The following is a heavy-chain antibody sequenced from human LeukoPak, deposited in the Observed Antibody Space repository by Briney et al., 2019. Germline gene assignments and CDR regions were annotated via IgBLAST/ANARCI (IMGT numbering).Heavy chain of an antibody. V-gene: IGHV4-59*01. J-gene: IGHJ6*02. CDR1: GGSISSYY. CDR2: IYYSGST. CDR3: ARDLYYYDSSGYYYYYGMDV. Sequence: SETLSLTCTVSGGSISSYYWSWIRRPPGKGLEWIGYIYYSGSTNYNPSLKSRVTISVDTSKNQFSLKLSSVTAADTAVYYCARDLYYYDSSGYYYYYGMDVWGQGTTVTVSS. D-gene: IGHD3-22*01.